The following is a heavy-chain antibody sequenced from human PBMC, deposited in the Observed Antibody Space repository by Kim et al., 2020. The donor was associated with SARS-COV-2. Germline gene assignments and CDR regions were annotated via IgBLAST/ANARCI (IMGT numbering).Heavy chain of an antibody. CDR3: ATGPPYGSGNWFDP. CDR2: FDPEDGET. CDR1: GYTLTELS. Sequence: ASVKVSCKVSGYTLTELSMHWVRQAPGKGLEWMGVFDPEDGETIYAQKFQGRVTMTEDTSTDTAYMELSSLRSEDTAVYYCATGPPYGSGNWFDPWGQGTLVTVSS. J-gene: IGHJ5*02. V-gene: IGHV1-24*01. D-gene: IGHD3-10*01.